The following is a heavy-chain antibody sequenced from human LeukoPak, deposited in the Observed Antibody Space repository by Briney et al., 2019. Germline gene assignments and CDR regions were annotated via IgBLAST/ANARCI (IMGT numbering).Heavy chain of an antibody. CDR2: INPNSGGT. D-gene: IGHD3-10*01. V-gene: IGHV1-2*06. J-gene: IGHJ5*02. Sequence: ASVKVSCKASGGTFSSYTISWVRQAPGQGLEWMGRINPNSGGTNYAQKFQGRVTMTRDTSISTAYMELSRLRSDDTAVYYCARVGITMVRGVMSGKGLDWFDPWGQGTLVTVSS. CDR1: GGTFSSYT. CDR3: ARVGITMVRGVMSGKGLDWFDP.